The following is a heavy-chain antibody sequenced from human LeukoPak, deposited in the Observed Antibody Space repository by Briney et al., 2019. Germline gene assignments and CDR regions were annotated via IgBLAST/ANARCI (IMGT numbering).Heavy chain of an antibody. V-gene: IGHV3-15*01. Sequence: GGSLRLSCAASGLTFSSYAMSWVRQAPGKGLEWVGHITSKTDGGATDYAAPVKGRFTISRDDSKNTLYLQMNSLKTEDTALYYCTTYLTTRGQGTLVTVSS. J-gene: IGHJ4*02. CDR3: TTYLTT. CDR2: ITSKTDGGAT. CDR1: GLTFSSYA. D-gene: IGHD4/OR15-4a*01.